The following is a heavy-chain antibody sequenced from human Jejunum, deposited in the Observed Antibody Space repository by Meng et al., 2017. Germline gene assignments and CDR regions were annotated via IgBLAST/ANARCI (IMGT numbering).Heavy chain of an antibody. CDR2: ITITGTAT. Sequence: GGSLRLSCADSGFTFSTSAMSWVRQAPGKGLEWVSAITITGTATSYADAVKGRFTISRDNSKNTLYLQMNSLRAENTAVYYCAKGAMKKPFDYWGQGTRVTVSS. V-gene: IGHV3-23*01. CDR1: GFTFSTSA. CDR3: AKGAMKKPFDY. J-gene: IGHJ4*02.